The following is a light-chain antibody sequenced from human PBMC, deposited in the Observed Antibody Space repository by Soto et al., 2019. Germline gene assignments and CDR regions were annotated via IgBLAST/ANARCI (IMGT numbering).Light chain of an antibody. CDR1: QSLTSSY. CDR2: GVS. Sequence: EIVLTQSPGTLCLSPGETATLSCRASQSLTSSYLAWYQQRPGQAPSLLIYGVSSRATGIPDRFSGSGSGTDFTLTITRLEPEDFAVYYCQHYGYSLWTFGQGTTGDIK. CDR3: QHYGYSLWT. V-gene: IGKV3-20*01. J-gene: IGKJ1*01.